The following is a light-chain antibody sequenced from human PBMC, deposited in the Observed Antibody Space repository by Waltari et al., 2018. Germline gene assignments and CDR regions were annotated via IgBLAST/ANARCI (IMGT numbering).Light chain of an antibody. CDR2: DNE. CDR1: ASNIGTNS. J-gene: IGLJ1*01. CDR3: GTWDRNQHVV. V-gene: IGLV1-51*01. Sequence: QSVLTQPPSVSAAPGQTVTISCSGSASNIGTNSVSWYQQVPGKAPKLLIHDNEQRPWVIPGRFSGSKSGTSATLVITGLQTGDEADFYCGTWDRNQHVVFGPGTTVAVV.